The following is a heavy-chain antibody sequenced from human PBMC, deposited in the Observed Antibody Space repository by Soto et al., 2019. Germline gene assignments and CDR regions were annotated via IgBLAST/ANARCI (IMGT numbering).Heavy chain of an antibody. CDR2: IYSTGNT. D-gene: IGHD3-22*01. Sequence: PSETLSLTCTVSGGSISSGSYYWSWIRQHPGKGLEWIGYIYSTGNTNYNPSLRSRVTISVDTSKNQFSLKLRSVTAADTAVFYCAGLYPYESSGYHLNYWGQGTLVTVSS. J-gene: IGHJ4*02. V-gene: IGHV4-39*01. CDR1: GGSISSGSYY. CDR3: AGLYPYESSGYHLNY.